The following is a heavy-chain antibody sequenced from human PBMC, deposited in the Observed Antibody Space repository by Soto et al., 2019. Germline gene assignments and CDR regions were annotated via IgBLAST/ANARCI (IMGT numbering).Heavy chain of an antibody. CDR1: GGSFSGYY. CDR3: ARGWGSGVFDY. D-gene: IGHD6-19*01. CDR2: INHSGST. Sequence: QLQLQQWGAGLLKPSETLSLTCAVYGGSFSGYYWNWIRPPPGKGREWIGSINHSGSTNYTTSLKCRVTISVDTSKTQFSLKLSSVTAADTAVYYCARGWGSGVFDYWGQGTLVTVSS. J-gene: IGHJ4*02. V-gene: IGHV4-34*01.